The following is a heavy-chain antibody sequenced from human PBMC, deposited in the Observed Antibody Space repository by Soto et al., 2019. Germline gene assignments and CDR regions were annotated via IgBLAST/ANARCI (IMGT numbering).Heavy chain of an antibody. V-gene: IGHV4-4*02. CDR3: ARSFGWYAIDQ. CDR1: SASISSEQR. D-gene: IGHD6-19*01. Sequence: QMQLQESGPGLVKSSETLSLTCAVSSASISSEQRWSWVRQPPGKGLEWIGEIHHSGSTNKNPSLRSRVTMSVDKSKNQFSLILNSVAAADTAVYYCARSFGWYAIDQWGQGTLVSVSS. J-gene: IGHJ4*02. CDR2: IHHSGST.